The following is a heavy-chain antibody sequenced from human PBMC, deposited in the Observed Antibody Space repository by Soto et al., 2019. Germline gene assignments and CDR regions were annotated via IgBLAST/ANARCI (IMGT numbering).Heavy chain of an antibody. CDR1: GGSVSSYY. CDR3: DAFDI. CDR2: AHYSGTT. V-gene: IGHV4-59*02. D-gene: IGHD3-10*01. J-gene: IGHJ3*02. Sequence: PSETLSLTCTVFGGSVSSYYWTWIRQPLGKGLEWIGYAHYSGTTNYSPSLRGRVIMSVDTSKNQFSLKLNSVYYCASQGRLPDAFDIWGQGTMVTVSS.